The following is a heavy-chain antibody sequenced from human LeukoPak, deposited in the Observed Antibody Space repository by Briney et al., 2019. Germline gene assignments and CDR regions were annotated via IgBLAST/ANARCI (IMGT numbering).Heavy chain of an antibody. D-gene: IGHD3-22*01. CDR2: IYYSGST. CDR3: ARGRYYYDSSGYGKAFDP. Sequence: SETLSLTCTVSGGSISSSSYYWGWIRQPPGKGLEWIGSIYYSGSTYYNPSLKSRVTISVDTSKNQFSLKLSSVTAADTAVYYCARGRYYYDSSGYGKAFDPWGQGTLVTVSS. J-gene: IGHJ5*02. CDR1: GGSISSSSYY. V-gene: IGHV4-39*07.